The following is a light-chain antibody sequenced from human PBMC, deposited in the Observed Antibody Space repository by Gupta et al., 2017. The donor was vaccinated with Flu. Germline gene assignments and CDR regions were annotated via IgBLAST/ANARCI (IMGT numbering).Light chain of an antibody. V-gene: IGLV2-11*01. CDR3: CSFAGGFYV. CDR1: SSDIGGYNY. J-gene: IGLJ1*01. CDR2: DVI. Sequence: QSVTVSCTGTSSDIGGYNYVSWYQQHPGKAHKLMIYDVIKRPAGVPDRFSGSKSGNTASLTISGLQAEDEADYYCCSFAGGFYVFGTGTKVTVL.